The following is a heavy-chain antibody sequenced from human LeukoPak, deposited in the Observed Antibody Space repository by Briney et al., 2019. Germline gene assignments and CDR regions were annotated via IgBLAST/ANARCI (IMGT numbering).Heavy chain of an antibody. Sequence: PSETLSLTCAVYGGSFSGYYWSWIRQPPGNGLEWIGEINHSGSTNYNPSLKSRVTISVDTSKNQFSLKLSSVTAADTAVYYCARGLDGETSKYFDYWGQGTLVTVSS. J-gene: IGHJ4*02. CDR3: ARGLDGETSKYFDY. CDR1: GGSFSGYY. V-gene: IGHV4-34*01. D-gene: IGHD3-10*01. CDR2: INHSGST.